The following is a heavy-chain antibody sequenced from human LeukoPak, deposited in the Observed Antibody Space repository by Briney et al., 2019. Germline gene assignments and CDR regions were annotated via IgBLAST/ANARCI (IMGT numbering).Heavy chain of an antibody. J-gene: IGHJ4*02. V-gene: IGHV1-2*02. Sequence: ASVKVSYKASGYTSTGYYMHWVRQAPGQGLEWMGWINPNSGGTNYAQKFQGGVTMTRDTSISTAYMELSRLRSDDTAVYYCATDILAGSGYSGTYHGYWGQGTLVTVSS. CDR3: ATDILAGSGYSGTYHGY. CDR2: INPNSGGT. D-gene: IGHD1-26*01. CDR1: GYTSTGYY.